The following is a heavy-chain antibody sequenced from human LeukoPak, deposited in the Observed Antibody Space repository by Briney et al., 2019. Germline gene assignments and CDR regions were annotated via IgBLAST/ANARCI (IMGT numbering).Heavy chain of an antibody. V-gene: IGHV1-24*01. Sequence: ASVKVSCKVSGYTLTELSMHWVRQAPGKGLEWMGGFDPEDGETIYAQKFQGRVTMTEDTSTDTAYMELSSLRSEDTAVYYCATVGYYYDSSAPTPNWSDPWGQGTLVTVS. CDR3: ATVGYYYDSSAPTPNWSDP. D-gene: IGHD3-22*01. J-gene: IGHJ5*02. CDR2: FDPEDGET. CDR1: GYTLTELS.